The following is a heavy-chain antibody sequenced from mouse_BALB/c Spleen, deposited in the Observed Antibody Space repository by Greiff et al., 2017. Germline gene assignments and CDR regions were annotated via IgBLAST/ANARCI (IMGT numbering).Heavy chain of an antibody. Sequence: VQLQQSGAELAKPGASVKMSCKASGYTFTSYWMHWVKQRPGQGLEWIGYINPSTGYTEYNQKFKDKATLTADKSSSTAYMQLSSLTSEDSAVYYCARIYYGSSSYAMDYWGQGTSVTVSS. V-gene: IGHV1-7*01. CDR3: ARIYYGSSSYAMDY. CDR1: GYTFTSYW. CDR2: INPSTGYT. D-gene: IGHD1-1*01. J-gene: IGHJ4*01.